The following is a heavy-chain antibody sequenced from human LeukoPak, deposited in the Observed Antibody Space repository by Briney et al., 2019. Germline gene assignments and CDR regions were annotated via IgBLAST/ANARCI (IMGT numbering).Heavy chain of an antibody. J-gene: IGHJ4*02. CDR1: VYTFTSYG. V-gene: IGHV1-18*01. CDR2: ISAYNGNT. D-gene: IGHD1-26*01. Sequence: GASVKVSCKASVYTFTSYGISWVRQAPGQGLEWMGWISAYNGNTNYAQKLQGRVTMTTDTSTSTAYMELRSLRSDDTAVYYCARGEYSGSYRQLYYFDYWGQGTLVTVSS. CDR3: ARGEYSGSYRQLYYFDY.